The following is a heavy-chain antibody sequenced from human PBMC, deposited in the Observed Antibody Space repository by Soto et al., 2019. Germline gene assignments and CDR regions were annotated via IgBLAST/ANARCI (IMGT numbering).Heavy chain of an antibody. CDR3: ARHRARNWFDP. CDR2: IYYSGST. J-gene: IGHJ5*02. D-gene: IGHD6-6*01. Sequence: KPSETLSLTCIVSGGSISSSSYYWGWIRQPPGKGLEWIGSIYYSGSTYYNPSLKSRVTISVDTSKNQFSLKLSSVTAADTAVFHCARHRARNWFDPWGQGTLVTVSS. V-gene: IGHV4-39*01. CDR1: GGSISSSSYY.